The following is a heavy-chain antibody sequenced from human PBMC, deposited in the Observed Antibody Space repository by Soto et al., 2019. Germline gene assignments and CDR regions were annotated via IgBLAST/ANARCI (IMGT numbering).Heavy chain of an antibody. D-gene: IGHD7-27*01. CDR3: ARESNAHFDY. CDR1: GFTFSSYD. CDR2: ISDSGGST. Sequence: GGSLRLSCAASGFTFSSYDMSWVRQAPGKGLEWVSGISDSGGSTYYADSVKGRFTISRDNSKNTLYLQMNSLRAEDTAVYYCARESNAHFDYWGQGTMVTVSS. J-gene: IGHJ4*02. V-gene: IGHV3-23*01.